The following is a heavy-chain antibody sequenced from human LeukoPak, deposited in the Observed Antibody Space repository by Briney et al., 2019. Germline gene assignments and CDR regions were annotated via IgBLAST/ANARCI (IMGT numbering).Heavy chain of an antibody. CDR2: IYYSGST. Sequence: SETLSLTCTVSDGSISGYYWSWIRQPPGKGLEWIGYIYYSGSTTYNPSLKSRVTISVDTSKNQFSLKLSSVTAADTAVYYCARQASCSSTRCNPYDYWGQGTLVTVSS. CDR3: ARQASCSSTRCNPYDY. J-gene: IGHJ4*02. D-gene: IGHD2-2*01. V-gene: IGHV4-59*08. CDR1: DGSISGYY.